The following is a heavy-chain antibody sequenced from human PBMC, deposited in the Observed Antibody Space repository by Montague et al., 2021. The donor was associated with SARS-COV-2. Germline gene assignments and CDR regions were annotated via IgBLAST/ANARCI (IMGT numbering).Heavy chain of an antibody. Sequence: SETLSLTCTVSGGTVGSSNFYWGWIRQPPGKGLEWIGSVYYSGITYYRPSLKSRVTISVDTSKNHFSLKLNSVTAADTAVYYCARHPPGYWDRSGLYKLYWYFDVWGRGTLATVSS. CDR1: GGTVGSSNFY. CDR3: ARHPPGYWDRSGLYKLYWYFDV. CDR2: VYYSGIT. J-gene: IGHJ2*01. V-gene: IGHV4-39*01. D-gene: IGHD3-22*01.